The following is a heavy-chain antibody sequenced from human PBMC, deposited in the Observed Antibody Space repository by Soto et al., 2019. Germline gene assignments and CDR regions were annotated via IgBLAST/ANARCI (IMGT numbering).Heavy chain of an antibody. Sequence: ASVKVSCKASGYTFTSYYMHWVRQAPGQGLEWMGIINPSGGSTSYAQKFQGRVTMTRDTSTSTVYMELSSLRSEATAVYYCARVPIVGVAVDYWGQGTLVNVSS. J-gene: IGHJ4*02. CDR1: GYTFTSYY. D-gene: IGHD3-3*01. CDR3: ARVPIVGVAVDY. CDR2: INPSGGST. V-gene: IGHV1-46*03.